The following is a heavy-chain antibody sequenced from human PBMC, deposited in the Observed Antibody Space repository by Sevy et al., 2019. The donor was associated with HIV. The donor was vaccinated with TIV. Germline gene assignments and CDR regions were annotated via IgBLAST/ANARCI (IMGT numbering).Heavy chain of an antibody. CDR1: GFSFNDHA. V-gene: IGHV3-9*01. J-gene: IGHJ6*02. CDR2: VSWNSRNI. CDR3: AKDINRGCDGINCYPYYYYFYGLDV. D-gene: IGHD2-21*01. Sequence: GGSLRLSCAASGFSFNDHAMHWVRQVPGKGLEWVSGVSWNSRNIGYADSAKGRFTISRDNANHFLYLEMNSLRPEDTAFYYCAKDINRGCDGINCYPYYYYFYGLDVWGQGTTVTVSS.